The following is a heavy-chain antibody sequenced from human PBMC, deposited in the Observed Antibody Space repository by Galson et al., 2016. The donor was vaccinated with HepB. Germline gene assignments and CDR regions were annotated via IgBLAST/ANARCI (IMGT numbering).Heavy chain of an antibody. CDR3: ARLRMGESRWLGWFDP. Sequence: QSGAEVKKPGESLRISCKDSEYSGSNSWITWVRQVPGTGLEWLGRIDLSDSYVNHNPSSQGHVTISGDKSISTAYLQWSSLKASDTAMYYCARLRMGESRWLGWFDPWGQGTLVTVSS. CDR1: EYSGSNSW. CDR2: IDLSDSYV. V-gene: IGHV5-10-1*01. D-gene: IGHD6-13*01. J-gene: IGHJ5*02.